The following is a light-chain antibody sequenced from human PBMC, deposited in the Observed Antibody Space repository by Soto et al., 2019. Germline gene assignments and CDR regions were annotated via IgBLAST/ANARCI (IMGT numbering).Light chain of an antibody. V-gene: IGLV2-14*01. CDR3: RSYTSNSTWV. J-gene: IGLJ3*02. CDR2: EVS. Sequence: QSALTQPASVSGSPGQSITISCTGTSSDVGGYNYVSWYQQYPGKAPKFMIYEVSNRPSGVSNRFSGSKSGNTASLTISGLQAEDEADYYCRSYTSNSTWVFGGGTQLTVL. CDR1: SSDVGGYNY.